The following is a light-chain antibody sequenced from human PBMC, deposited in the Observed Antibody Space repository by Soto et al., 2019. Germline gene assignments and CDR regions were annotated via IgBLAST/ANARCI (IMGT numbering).Light chain of an antibody. CDR1: QSVSSW. Sequence: DIQMTQSPSTLSGSVGDRVTVTCRASQSVSSWLAWYQQKPGKAPKLLIYDASSLESGVPSMFSGSGSGTEFILTITSLQPDDFATYYCQQYSGYATFGQGPKVDIK. V-gene: IGKV1-5*01. CDR2: DAS. J-gene: IGKJ1*01. CDR3: QQYSGYAT.